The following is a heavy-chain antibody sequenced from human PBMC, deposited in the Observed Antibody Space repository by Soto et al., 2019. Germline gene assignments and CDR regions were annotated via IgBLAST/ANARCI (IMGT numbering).Heavy chain of an antibody. CDR3: ARRPLWSGLSDYYYMDV. CDR2: ISSASSTT. V-gene: IGHV3-48*01. D-gene: IGHD3-3*01. J-gene: IGHJ6*03. CDR1: GFTFNRFG. Sequence: EEQLVESGGALVQPGGSLRLSCAASGFTFNRFGMNWVRQAPGKGLEWISYISSASSTTQYAESVKGRFIISRDNVRDSLYLQMSSLRVEDTAVYYCARRPLWSGLSDYYYMDVWGKGTTVTVSS.